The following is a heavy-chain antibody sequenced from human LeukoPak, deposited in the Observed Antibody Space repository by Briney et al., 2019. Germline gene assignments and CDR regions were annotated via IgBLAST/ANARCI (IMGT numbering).Heavy chain of an antibody. J-gene: IGHJ4*02. CDR2: INPNSGGT. CDR3: ARADTVTVYYFDY. CDR1: GYTFTGYY. D-gene: IGHD4-11*01. V-gene: IGHV1-2*04. Sequence: ASVKVSCKASGYTFTGYYMHWVRQAPGQGLEWMGWINPNSGGTNYAQKFQGWVTMTRDTSISTAYMELSRLRSDDTAVYYCARADTVTVYYFDYWGQGTLVTVSS.